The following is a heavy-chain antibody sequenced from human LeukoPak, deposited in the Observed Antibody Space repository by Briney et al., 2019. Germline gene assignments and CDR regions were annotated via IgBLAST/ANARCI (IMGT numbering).Heavy chain of an antibody. J-gene: IGHJ4*02. D-gene: IGHD3-3*01. CDR1: GFTFSSYS. CDR3: AGSYYDFWSGYSFDY. CDR2: ISSSSSYI. Sequence: GSLRLSCAASGFTFSSYSMNWVRQAPGKGLEWVSSISSSSSYIYYADSVKGRFTISRDNAKNSLYLQMNSLRAEDTAVYYCAGSYYDFWSGYSFDYWGQGTLVTVSS. V-gene: IGHV3-21*01.